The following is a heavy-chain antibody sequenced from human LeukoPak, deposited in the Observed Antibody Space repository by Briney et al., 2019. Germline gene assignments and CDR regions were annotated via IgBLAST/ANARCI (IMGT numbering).Heavy chain of an antibody. J-gene: IGHJ4*02. CDR1: GGSFSGYY. CDR3: ASYCSGGSCHWGFDY. D-gene: IGHD2-15*01. CDR2: IYTSGST. V-gene: IGHV4-59*10. Sequence: SESLSLTCAVYGGSFSGYYWSWIRQPAGKGLEWIGRIYTSGSTNYNPSLKSRVTMSVDTSKNQFSLKLSSVTAADTAVYYCASYCSGGSCHWGFDYWGQGTLVTVSS.